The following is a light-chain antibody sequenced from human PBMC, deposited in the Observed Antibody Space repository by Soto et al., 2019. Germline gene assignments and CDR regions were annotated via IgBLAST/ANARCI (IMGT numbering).Light chain of an antibody. CDR2: VNT. CDR3: QSYDRSLSGWV. CDR1: SSNIGADFG. V-gene: IGLV1-40*01. Sequence: QAVVTQSPSVSGAPGQTITISCTGSSSNIGADFGVHWYQQLPGAAPKLVIFVNTNRPSGVPDRFSGSKSGTSASLAITGLQAEDEADYYCQSYDRSLSGWVFGTGTKVTVL. J-gene: IGLJ3*02.